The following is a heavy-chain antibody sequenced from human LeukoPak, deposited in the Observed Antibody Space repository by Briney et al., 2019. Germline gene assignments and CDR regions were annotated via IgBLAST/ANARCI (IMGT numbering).Heavy chain of an antibody. CDR2: TYYNSNWYK. J-gene: IGHJ4*02. CDR3: ARGWLQSGFDY. Sequence: SQTLSLTCAISGDSVSTNSAGWNWIRQSPSRGLEWLGRTYYNSNWYKGNAASVKSRITINPDTSKNQFSLQLNSVTPEDTAVYYCARGWLQSGFDYWSQGTLVTVSS. D-gene: IGHD5-24*01. V-gene: IGHV6-1*01. CDR1: GDSVSTNSAG.